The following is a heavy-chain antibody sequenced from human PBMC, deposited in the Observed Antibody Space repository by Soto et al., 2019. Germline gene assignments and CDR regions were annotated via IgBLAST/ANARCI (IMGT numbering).Heavy chain of an antibody. CDR1: GFTVSSNY. J-gene: IGHJ4*02. D-gene: IGHD2-21*02. V-gene: IGHV3-66*01. CDR2: IYSGGST. CDR3: ATYHRLEGGSADCGPFDS. Sequence: GGSLRLSCAASGFTVSSNYMSWVRQTPGKGLEWVSVIYSGGSTYFADSVKGRFTISRDNSKNTLYLQMNSLRAEDTAVYYCATYHRLEGGSADCGPFDSWGQGALVIVS.